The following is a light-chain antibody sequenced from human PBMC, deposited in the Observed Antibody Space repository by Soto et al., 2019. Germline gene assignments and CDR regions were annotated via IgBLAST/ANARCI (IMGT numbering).Light chain of an antibody. Sequence: IGLTQSPGTLSLSPGERATLFCSASQSVTSNYLAWYQQKPCQAPRLLIYGASSRATGTPDRFSGSGSGTDFTLTINRLEPEDFALYYCQQYGSSPPTFGQGTKVDIK. J-gene: IGKJ1*01. V-gene: IGKV3-20*01. CDR1: QSVTSNY. CDR2: GAS. CDR3: QQYGSSPPT.